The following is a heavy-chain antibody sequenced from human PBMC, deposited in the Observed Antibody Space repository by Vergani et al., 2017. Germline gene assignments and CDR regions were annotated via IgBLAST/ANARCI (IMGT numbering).Heavy chain of an antibody. Sequence: QVQLVESGGGVVQRGGSLRLSCATSGCTLSNYDMQWIRQGPGKGREFVAFIQFDGSNQYYADSVKGRFTLSRDFSKNTLYLQMNSLRTDDTATYYCAKHFSGWGIDYWGQGTQVIVSS. CDR2: IQFDGSNQ. V-gene: IGHV3-30*02. J-gene: IGHJ4*02. CDR1: GCTLSNYD. D-gene: IGHD6-19*01. CDR3: AKHFSGWGIDY.